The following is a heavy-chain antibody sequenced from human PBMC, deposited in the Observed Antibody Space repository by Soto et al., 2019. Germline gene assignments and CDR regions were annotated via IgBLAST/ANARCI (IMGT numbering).Heavy chain of an antibody. D-gene: IGHD1-1*01. CDR3: ARAGLDPGTSCGFDY. J-gene: IGHJ4*02. Sequence: GGSLRLSCAASGFTFSSYHMNWVRRAPGKGLEWISYISSGGSSTYYADSVKGRFTISRDNAKDSLFLQMNSLRYEDTAFYYCARAGLDPGTSCGFDYWGQGTLVTVSA. V-gene: IGHV3-48*02. CDR1: GFTFSSYH. CDR2: ISSGGSST.